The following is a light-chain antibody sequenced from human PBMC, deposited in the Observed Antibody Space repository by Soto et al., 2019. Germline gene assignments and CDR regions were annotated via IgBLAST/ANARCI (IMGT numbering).Light chain of an antibody. CDR1: QSVSSD. J-gene: IGKJ4*01. CDR3: QQYNNWPLT. Sequence: EIVLTQSPATLSVSPGDRATLSCRASQSVSSDLAWFQQKPGQAPRFLIYDASTRATGIPGRFSGSGSETDFNLTISSLQSEDFAIYYCQQYNNWPLTFGGGTKVEIK. V-gene: IGKV3-15*01. CDR2: DAS.